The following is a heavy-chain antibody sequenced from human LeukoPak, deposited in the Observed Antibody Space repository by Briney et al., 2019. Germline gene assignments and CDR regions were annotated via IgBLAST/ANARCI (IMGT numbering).Heavy chain of an antibody. Sequence: PGRSLRLSCAASGFTFSSYGMHWVRQAPGKGLEWVAVISYDGSNKYYADSVKGRFTISRDNSKNTLYLQMNSLRAEDTAVYYCAKDFVREVRGVIIWYFYGMDVWGQGTTVTVSS. V-gene: IGHV3-30*18. CDR2: ISYDGSNK. CDR1: GFTFSSYG. J-gene: IGHJ6*02. CDR3: AKDFVREVRGVIIWYFYGMDV. D-gene: IGHD3-10*01.